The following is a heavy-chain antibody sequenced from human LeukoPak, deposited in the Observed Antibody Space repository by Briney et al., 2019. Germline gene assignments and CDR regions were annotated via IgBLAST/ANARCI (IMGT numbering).Heavy chain of an antibody. CDR3: VRGRGWYLDL. Sequence: GGSLRLSCEASGFTFTSHWMSWVRQVPGKGLEWVAKINEDGREKYYVDSVKGRFTISRDNAKNSLSLQMNSLRAEDTAVYSCVRGRGWYLDLWGRGTQVTVSS. CDR1: GFTFTSHW. V-gene: IGHV3-7*04. J-gene: IGHJ2*01. CDR2: INEDGREK.